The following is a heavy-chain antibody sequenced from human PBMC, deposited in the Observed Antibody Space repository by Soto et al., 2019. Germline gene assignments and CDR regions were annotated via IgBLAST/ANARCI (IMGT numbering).Heavy chain of an antibody. CDR2: IYYSGST. J-gene: IGHJ4*02. V-gene: IGHV4-59*01. CDR3: ARSWGVVPHFDY. D-gene: IGHD3-3*01. CDR1: GGSISSYY. Sequence: SETLSLTCTVSGGSISSYYWSWIRQPPGKGLEWIGYIYYSGSTNYNPSLKSRVTISVDTSKNQFSLKLSSVTAADTAVYYCARSWGVVPHFDYWGQGTLVTVSS.